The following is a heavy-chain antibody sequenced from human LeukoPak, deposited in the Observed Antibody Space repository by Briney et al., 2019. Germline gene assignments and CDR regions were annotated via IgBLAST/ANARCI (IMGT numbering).Heavy chain of an antibody. CDR3: ARDRMRLYYGSGSYSYYYYGMDV. V-gene: IGHV4-59*01. D-gene: IGHD3-10*01. Sequence: SETLSLTCTVSGGSISSYYWSWIRQPPGKGLEWIGYIYYSGSTNYNPSLKSRVTISVDTSKNQFSLKLSSVTSADTAVYYCARDRMRLYYGSGSYSYYYYGMDVWGQGTTVTVSS. CDR1: GGSISSYY. CDR2: IYYSGST. J-gene: IGHJ6*02.